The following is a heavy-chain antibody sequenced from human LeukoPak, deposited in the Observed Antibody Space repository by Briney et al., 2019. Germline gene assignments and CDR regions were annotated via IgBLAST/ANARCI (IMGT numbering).Heavy chain of an antibody. J-gene: IGHJ4*02. Sequence: GASVKVFCKASGYTLTGYYMHWVRQAPGQGLEWMGWINPNSGGTNYAQKFQGRVTMTRDTSISTAYMELSRLRSDDTAVYYCARDNYGDYAEFDYWGQGTLVTVSS. V-gene: IGHV1-2*02. D-gene: IGHD4-17*01. CDR2: INPNSGGT. CDR3: ARDNYGDYAEFDY. CDR1: GYTLTGYY.